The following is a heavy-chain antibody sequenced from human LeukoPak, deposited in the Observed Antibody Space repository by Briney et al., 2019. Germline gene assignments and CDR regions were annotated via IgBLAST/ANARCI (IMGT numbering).Heavy chain of an antibody. D-gene: IGHD1-26*01. V-gene: IGHV1-18*01. CDR1: GYTFNNHD. CDR2: INTYSANT. J-gene: IGHJ6*03. CDR3: GRVVGATGYYYVDV. Sequence: ASVKVSCKASGYTFNNHDINWVRQAPGRGLEWMGWINTYSANTNYAQEFQDRVIMTTDTSTSTAYMELRSLRSDDTALYYCGRVVGATGYYYVDVWGKGTTVTVSS.